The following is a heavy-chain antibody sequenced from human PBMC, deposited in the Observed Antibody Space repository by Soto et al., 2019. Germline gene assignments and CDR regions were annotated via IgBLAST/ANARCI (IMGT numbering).Heavy chain of an antibody. Sequence: EASVKVSCKASGGTFSSYAISWVRQAPGQGLEWMGGIIPIFGTASYAQKFQGRVTITADESTSTAYMELSSLRSEDTAVYYCASSSISVTDSGSYPGDAFDIWGQGTMVTVSS. D-gene: IGHD1-26*01. CDR1: GGTFSSYA. CDR2: IIPIFGTA. CDR3: ASSSISVTDSGSYPGDAFDI. V-gene: IGHV1-69*13. J-gene: IGHJ3*02.